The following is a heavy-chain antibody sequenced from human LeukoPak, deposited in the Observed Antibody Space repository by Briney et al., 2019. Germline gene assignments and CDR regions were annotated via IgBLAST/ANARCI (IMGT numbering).Heavy chain of an antibody. CDR3: ARAYRFASRPNDY. Sequence: VASVKVSCKASGYTFNDYYIHWVRQAPGQGLEWMGWINPKSGGTLYEQKFQGRVIMTRDTSISTAYMDLRGLRDDDTAVYYCARAYRFASRPNDYWGQGILVKVSS. D-gene: IGHD3-3*01. CDR1: GYTFNDYY. V-gene: IGHV1-2*02. J-gene: IGHJ4*02. CDR2: INPKSGGT.